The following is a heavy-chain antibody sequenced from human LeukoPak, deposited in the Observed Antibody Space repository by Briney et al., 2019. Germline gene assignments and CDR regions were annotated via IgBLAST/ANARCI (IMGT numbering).Heavy chain of an antibody. Sequence: PGGSLRLSCAASGFTFDDYAMHWVRQAPGKGLEWVSGISWNSGSIGYADSVKGRFTISRDNAKNSLYLQMNSLRAEDTALYYCAKDGIAVAGGHFDYWGQGTLVTVSS. CDR3: AKDGIAVAGGHFDY. D-gene: IGHD6-19*01. J-gene: IGHJ4*02. CDR2: ISWNSGSI. V-gene: IGHV3-9*01. CDR1: GFTFDDYA.